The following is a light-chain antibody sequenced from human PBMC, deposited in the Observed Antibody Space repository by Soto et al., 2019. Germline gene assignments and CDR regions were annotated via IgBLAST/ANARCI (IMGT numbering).Light chain of an antibody. Sequence: QSVLTQPPSASGTPGQRVTISCSGSSSNIGSNYVYWYQQLPGTAPKLLIYRNNQRPSGVPDRFSGSKSGTSASLAISGLRSEDVSDYYCAAWDDSLSGYVXGTGTKVTVL. V-gene: IGLV1-47*01. CDR2: RNN. CDR3: AAWDDSLSGYV. CDR1: SSNIGSNY. J-gene: IGLJ1*01.